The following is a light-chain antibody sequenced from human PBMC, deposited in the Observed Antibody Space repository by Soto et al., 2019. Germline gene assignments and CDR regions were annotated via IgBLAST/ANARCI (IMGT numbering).Light chain of an antibody. J-gene: IGLJ2*01. V-gene: IGLV1-40*01. Sequence: QSVLTQPPSVSGAPGQRVTISCTGTSSNIGAIYDVHWYRQLPGTAPKLLIYGNSNRPSGVPDRFSGSKSGTSASLAITGLQAEDEADYYCQSYDTSLSGSKVVFGGGTKVTV. CDR1: SSNIGAIYD. CDR3: QSYDTSLSGSKVV. CDR2: GNS.